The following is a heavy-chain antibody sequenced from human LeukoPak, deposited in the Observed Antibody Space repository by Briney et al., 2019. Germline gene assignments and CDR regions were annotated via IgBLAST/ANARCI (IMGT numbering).Heavy chain of an antibody. V-gene: IGHV4-4*07. CDR1: GGSFGNYY. Sequence: PSETLCLTCTVSGGSFGNYYWSGIRQPAGKGLEWIGRIYTSGSTNYNPSVKSRVTMSVDTSNNQFSLKLTSVTAADTAVYYCARQPPQYYGMEVWGQGTTVTASS. CDR3: ARQPPQYYGMEV. J-gene: IGHJ6*02. CDR2: IYTSGST. D-gene: IGHD1-14*01.